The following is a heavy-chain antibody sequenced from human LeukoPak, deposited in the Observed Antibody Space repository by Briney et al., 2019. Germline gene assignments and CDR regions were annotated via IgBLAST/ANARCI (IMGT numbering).Heavy chain of an antibody. CDR3: ARVRANYDILTGLEDYFDY. J-gene: IGHJ4*02. D-gene: IGHD3-9*01. Sequence: ASVKVSCKASGYTFTSYDINWVRQATGQGLEWMGWMNPNSGNTGYAQKFQGRVTMTRNTSISTAYMELSSLRSEDTAVYYCARVRANYDILTGLEDYFDYWGQGTLVTVSS. CDR1: GYTFTSYD. V-gene: IGHV1-8*01. CDR2: MNPNSGNT.